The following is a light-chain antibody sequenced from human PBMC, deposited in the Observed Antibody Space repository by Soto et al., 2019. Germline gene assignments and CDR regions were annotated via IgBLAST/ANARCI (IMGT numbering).Light chain of an antibody. J-gene: IGKJ2*01. V-gene: IGKV1-9*01. CDR1: QGISSY. Sequence: DIQLTQSPSSLSASVGDRVTVTCRASQGISSYLAWYQQKPGKAPKLLIYAASTLQSGVPSRFSGSESGTEFTLTISSLQHEDFETYSCQQLNNYPRALGQATKVDIK. CDR2: AAS. CDR3: QQLNNYPRA.